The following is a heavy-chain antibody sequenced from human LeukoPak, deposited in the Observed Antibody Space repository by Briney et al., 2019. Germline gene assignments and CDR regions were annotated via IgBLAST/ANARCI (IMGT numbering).Heavy chain of an antibody. CDR1: GFTFDDYA. CDR2: INWDGGST. CDR3: AKDGDSSGYGGYYFDY. Sequence: PGGSLRLSCAASGFTFDDYAMHWVRQAPGKGLEWVSLINWDGGSTFYADSVKGRFTISRDNSKDSLYLQMNSLRAEDTALYYCAKDGDSSGYGGYYFDYWGQGTLVTVSS. D-gene: IGHD3-22*01. J-gene: IGHJ4*02. V-gene: IGHV3-43D*03.